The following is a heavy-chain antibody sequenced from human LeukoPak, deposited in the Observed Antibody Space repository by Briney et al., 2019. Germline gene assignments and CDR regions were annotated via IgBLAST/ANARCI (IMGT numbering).Heavy chain of an antibody. CDR1: GFTFSSYW. CDR2: IKQDGSEK. D-gene: IGHD1-26*01. Sequence: PGGSLRLSCAASGFTFSSYWMSWVRQAPGKGLEWVANIKQDGSEKYYVDSVKGRFTISRDNAKNSLYLQMNSLRAEDTAVYYCARDGSNSSYYAEYFQHWGQGTLVTVSS. J-gene: IGHJ1*01. V-gene: IGHV3-7*01. CDR3: ARDGSNSSYYAEYFQH.